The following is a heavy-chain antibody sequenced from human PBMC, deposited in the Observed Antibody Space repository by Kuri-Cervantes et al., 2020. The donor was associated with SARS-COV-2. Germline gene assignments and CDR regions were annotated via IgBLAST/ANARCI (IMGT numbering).Heavy chain of an antibody. CDR3: ARDGIDIVVGNDAFDI. D-gene: IGHD2-2*01. CDR1: GYTFTSYG. J-gene: IGHJ3*02. CDR2: ISAYNGST. V-gene: IGHV1-18*01. Sequence: ASVKVSCKASGYTFTSYGISWVRQAPGQGLEWMGWISAYNGSTNYAQKLQGRVTMTTDTSTSTAYVELRSLRSDDTAVYYCARDGIDIVVGNDAFDIWGQGTMVTVSS.